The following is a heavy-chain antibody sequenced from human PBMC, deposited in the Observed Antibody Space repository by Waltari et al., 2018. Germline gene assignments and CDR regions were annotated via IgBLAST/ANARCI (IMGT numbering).Heavy chain of an antibody. V-gene: IGHV4-34*01. CDR2: INHSGST. D-gene: IGHD2-15*01. CDR1: GGSFSGYY. Sequence: QVQLQQWGAGLLKPSETLSLTCAVYGGSFSGYYWSWLRQPPGKGLEWIGEINHSGSTNYNPSLKSRVTIAVDTSKNQFSLKLSSVTAADTAVYYCARGDIVVVVAAHAFDIWGQGTMVTVSS. CDR3: ARGDIVVVVAAHAFDI. J-gene: IGHJ3*02.